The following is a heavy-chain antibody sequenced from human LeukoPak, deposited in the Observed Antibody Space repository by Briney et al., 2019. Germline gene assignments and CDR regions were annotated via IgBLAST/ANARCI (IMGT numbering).Heavy chain of an antibody. V-gene: IGHV4-4*02. D-gene: IGHD6-13*01. CDR3: ARRREGSSLMDV. CDR1: GGSISSSNW. J-gene: IGHJ6*02. CDR2: IYYSGST. Sequence: SETLSLTCAVSGGSISSSNWWSWVRQPPGKGLDWIGNIYYSGSTYYNPSLKSRLTMSVDTSKNQFSLNLGSVTAADTAVYYCARRREGSSLMDVWGQGTTVTVSS.